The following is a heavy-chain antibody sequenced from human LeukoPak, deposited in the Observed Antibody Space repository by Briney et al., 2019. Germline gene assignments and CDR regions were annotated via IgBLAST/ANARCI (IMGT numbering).Heavy chain of an antibody. J-gene: IGHJ4*02. D-gene: IGHD3-9*01. Sequence: SVKVSCKASGGTFSSYAISWVRQAPGQGLERMGGIIPIFGTANYAQKFQGRVTITADKSTSTAYMELSSLRSEDTAVYYCARELPDYYDILTGYSAFDYWGQGTLVTVSS. V-gene: IGHV1-69*06. CDR2: IIPIFGTA. CDR3: ARELPDYYDILTGYSAFDY. CDR1: GGTFSSYA.